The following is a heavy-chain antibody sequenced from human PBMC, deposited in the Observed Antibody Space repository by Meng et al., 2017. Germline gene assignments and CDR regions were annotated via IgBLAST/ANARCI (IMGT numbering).Heavy chain of an antibody. D-gene: IGHD6-13*01. CDR3: ARDGIAAAGTGRSYFQH. CDR1: GASISSSGYY. V-gene: IGHV4-39*07. J-gene: IGHJ1*01. CDR2: IYYSGST. Sequence: SGPDQVSLSERLSLTSTVSGASISSSGYYWGWIRQPPGKGLEWIGSIYYSGSTYYNPSLKSRVTISVDTSKNQFSLKLSSVTAADTAVYYCARDGIAAAGTGRSYFQHWGQGTLVTVSS.